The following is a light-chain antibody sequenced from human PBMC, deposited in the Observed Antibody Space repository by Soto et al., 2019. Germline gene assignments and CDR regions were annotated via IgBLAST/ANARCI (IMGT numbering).Light chain of an antibody. CDR1: QSVSSSY. CDR3: QQYGSSPWA. CDR2: GAS. J-gene: IGKJ1*01. Sequence: ENVLTQSPGTLSLSPGETATLSCRASQSVSSSYLAWYQQKPGQAPRLLIYGASIRATGIPDNFSGSGSGTDFTLTISRLEPEDFAVYYCQQYGSSPWAFGQGTKVEIK. V-gene: IGKV3-20*01.